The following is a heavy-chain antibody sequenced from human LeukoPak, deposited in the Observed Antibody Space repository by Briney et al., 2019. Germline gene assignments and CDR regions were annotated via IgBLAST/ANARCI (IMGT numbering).Heavy chain of an antibody. Sequence: GRSLRLSCAASGFSFGGYALHWVRQAPGKGLEWVANIKQDGSKKSYVDSVKGRFTISRDNAKNSLYLQMNSLRAEDTAIYYCTRVGYIDEGIDYWGQGTLVTVSS. V-gene: IGHV3-7*04. CDR3: TRVGYIDEGIDY. CDR2: IKQDGSKK. CDR1: GFSFGGYA. J-gene: IGHJ4*02. D-gene: IGHD5-24*01.